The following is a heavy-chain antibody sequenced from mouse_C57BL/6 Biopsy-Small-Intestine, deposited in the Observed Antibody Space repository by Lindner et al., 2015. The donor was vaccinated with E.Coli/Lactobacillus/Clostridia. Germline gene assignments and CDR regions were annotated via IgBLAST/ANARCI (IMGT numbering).Heavy chain of an antibody. J-gene: IGHJ2*01. D-gene: IGHD2-4*01. CDR2: IYPGGGYT. CDR1: GYTFTNYW. V-gene: IGHV1-63*01. CDR3: ARSDYDYFDY. Sequence: VQLQESGAELVRPGTSVKMSCEASGYTFTNYWIGWAKQRPGHGLEWIGDIYPGGGYTNYNEKFKGKVTLTADKSSSTAYMQFSSLTSEDSAIYYCARSDYDYFDYWGQGTALTVSS.